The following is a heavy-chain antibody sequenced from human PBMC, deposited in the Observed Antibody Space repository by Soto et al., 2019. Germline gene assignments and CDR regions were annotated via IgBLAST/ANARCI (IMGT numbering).Heavy chain of an antibody. CDR1: GGTFGSRI. Sequence: GAPVKVTSTAPGGTFGSRIMTWARQDQGQGPEWMGRIIPMLDITNYAQKFQGRVTITADKSTTTAYMEVSSLRPEDTAMYYCVKDSHTGSVFSGHDDIDSWGQGTPVTVS. CDR2: IIPMLDIT. V-gene: IGHV1-69*02. J-gene: IGHJ4*02. CDR3: VKDSHTGSVFSGHDDIDS. D-gene: IGHD5-12*01.